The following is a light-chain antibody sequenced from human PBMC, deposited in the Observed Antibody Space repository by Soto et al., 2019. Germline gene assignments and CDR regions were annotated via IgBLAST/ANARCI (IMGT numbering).Light chain of an antibody. CDR3: QQYNNWPWGGT. V-gene: IGKV3-15*01. J-gene: IGKJ1*01. CDR2: GAS. CDR1: QSVSSN. Sequence: EIVMTQSPATLSVSPGERATLSCSASQSVSSNLAWYQQKPGQAPRLLIYGASTRATGIPARFSGSGSGTEFTLTISSLQSEDFAVYYCQQYNNWPWGGTFGQGTKVEIK.